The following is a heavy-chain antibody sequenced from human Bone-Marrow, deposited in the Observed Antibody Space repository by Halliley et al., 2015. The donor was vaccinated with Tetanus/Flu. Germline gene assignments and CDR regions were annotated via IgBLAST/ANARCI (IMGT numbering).Heavy chain of an antibody. V-gene: IGHV3-53*01. CDR2: LYAGGAD. Sequence: SLRLSCAVSGFTVNNNYFSWVRQAPGKGLEWVSSLYAGGADYFADSVKGRFTISRDNAKNSLYLQMNSLRAEDTAIYYCARDPAVVVQWVAGTGHPFDYWGQGTLVAVSS. J-gene: IGHJ4*02. D-gene: IGHD6-19*01. CDR3: ARDPAVVVQWVAGTGHPFDY. CDR1: GFTVNNNY.